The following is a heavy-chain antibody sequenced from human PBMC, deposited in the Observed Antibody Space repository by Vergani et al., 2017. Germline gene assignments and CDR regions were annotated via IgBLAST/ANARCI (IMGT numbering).Heavy chain of an antibody. CDR2: IYYSGST. D-gene: IGHD5-18*01. V-gene: IGHV4-34*01. Sequence: QVQLQQWGAGLLKPSETLSLTCAVYGGSFSGYYWSWIRQHPGKGLEWIGYIYYSGSTYYNPSLKSRVTISVDTSKNQFSLKLSSVTAADTAVYYCARAGTAMVTGDYWGQGTLVTVSS. CDR1: GGSFSGYY. J-gene: IGHJ4*02. CDR3: ARAGTAMVTGDY.